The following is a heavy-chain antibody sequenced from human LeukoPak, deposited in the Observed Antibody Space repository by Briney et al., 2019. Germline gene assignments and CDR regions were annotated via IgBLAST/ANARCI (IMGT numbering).Heavy chain of an antibody. CDR1: GFSFSSYS. D-gene: IGHD3-22*01. CDR2: ITSSSSTM. CDR3: ARKSGSSGYPFDY. J-gene: IGHJ4*02. Sequence: PGGSLRLSCAASGFSFSSYSMNWVRQAPGKGLEWVSYITSSSSTMHYADAVKGRFAISRDNAKNSLYLQMNSLRAEDTAVYYCARKSGSSGYPFDYWGQGTLVTVSS. V-gene: IGHV3-48*01.